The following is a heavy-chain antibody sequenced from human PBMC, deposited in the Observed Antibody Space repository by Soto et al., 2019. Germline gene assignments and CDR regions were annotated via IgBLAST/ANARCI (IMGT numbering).Heavy chain of an antibody. V-gene: IGHV3-23*01. CDR2: ISGSGGDT. CDR1: GFSFISYA. CDR3: AKADASGYNSLLFDF. Sequence: LRLSFAASGFSFISYAMSWVRQAPGKGLEWVSAISGSGGDTYYADSVKGRFSISRDNSKNTVFVQMNSLRAEDTAIYYCAKADASGYNSLLFDFWGQGTLVTVSS. J-gene: IGHJ4*02. D-gene: IGHD3-22*01.